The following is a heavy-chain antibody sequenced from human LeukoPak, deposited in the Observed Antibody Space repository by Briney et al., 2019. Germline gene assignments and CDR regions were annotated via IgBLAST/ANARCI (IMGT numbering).Heavy chain of an antibody. J-gene: IGHJ4*02. Sequence: GGSLRLSCAASGFPFSSYAMSWVRQAPGKGLEWVSAISGSGGSTYYADSVKGRFTISRDNSKNTLYLQMNSLRAEDTAVYYCAKGTAVAGWNYWGRGTLVTVSS. V-gene: IGHV3-23*01. D-gene: IGHD6-19*01. CDR1: GFPFSSYA. CDR3: AKGTAVAGWNY. CDR2: ISGSGGST.